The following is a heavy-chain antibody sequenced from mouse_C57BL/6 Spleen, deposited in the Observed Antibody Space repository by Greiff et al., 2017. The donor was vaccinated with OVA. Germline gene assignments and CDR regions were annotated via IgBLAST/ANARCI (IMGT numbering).Heavy chain of an antibody. CDR1: GFTFSSYA. J-gene: IGHJ3*01. V-gene: IGHV5-4*01. CDR2: ISDGGSYT. CDR3: AREGSNYGAWFAY. Sequence: EVQVVESGGGLVKPGGSLKLSCAASGFTFSSYAMSWVRQTPEKRLEWVATISDGGSYTYYPDNVKGRFTISRDNAKNNLYLQMSHLKSEDTAMYYCAREGSNYGAWFAYWGQGTLVTVSA. D-gene: IGHD2-5*01.